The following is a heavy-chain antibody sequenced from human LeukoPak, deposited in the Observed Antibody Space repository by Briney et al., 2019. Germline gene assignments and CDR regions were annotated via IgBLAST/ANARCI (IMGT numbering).Heavy chain of an antibody. Sequence: SGPTLVKPTQTLTLACTVAGFSLSDSGVGVGWIRQTAGKALEWVALIYWDDDKRYNPPLKTSLTITKDTSKDQVVPTIINMDPVDTGTYYCAHRRLPGGACCSFDAWGQGTLVTVSS. D-gene: IGHD2-21*02. CDR3: AHRRLPGGACCSFDA. CDR2: IYWDDDK. J-gene: IGHJ4*02. CDR1: GFSLSDSGVG. V-gene: IGHV2-5*02.